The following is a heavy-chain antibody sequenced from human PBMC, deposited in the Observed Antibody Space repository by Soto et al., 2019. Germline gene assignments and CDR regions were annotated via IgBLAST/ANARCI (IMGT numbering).Heavy chain of an antibody. CDR1: GGSFSGYY. V-gene: IGHV4-34*01. Sequence: SSETLSLTCAVYGGSFSGYYWSWIRQPPGKGLEWIGEINHSGSTNYNPSLKSRVTISVDTSKNQFSLNLNSVTAADTAVYYCARGQRRGGSSGWSLWGQGTLVTVSS. J-gene: IGHJ4*02. D-gene: IGHD6-19*01. CDR3: ARGQRRGGSSGWSL. CDR2: INHSGST.